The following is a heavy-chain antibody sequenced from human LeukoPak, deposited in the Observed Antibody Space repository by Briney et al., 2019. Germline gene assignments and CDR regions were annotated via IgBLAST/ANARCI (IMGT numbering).Heavy chain of an antibody. V-gene: IGHV4-59*01. D-gene: IGHD3-22*01. CDR1: GGSISSYY. CDR3: ARADYYDSSGFDY. Sequence: SETLSLTCTVSGGSISSYYWSWIRQPPGKGLEWIGYIYYSGSTNYNPSLKSRVTISVDTPKNPFSLKLSSVTAADPAVYYCARADYYDSSGFDYWGQGPLDTVSS. CDR2: IYYSGST. J-gene: IGHJ4*02.